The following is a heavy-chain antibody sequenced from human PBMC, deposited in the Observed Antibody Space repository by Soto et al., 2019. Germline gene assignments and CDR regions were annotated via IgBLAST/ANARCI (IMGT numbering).Heavy chain of an antibody. D-gene: IGHD7-27*01. CDR3: ARIANWAYSFDY. CDR2: INPSGGST. V-gene: IGHV1-46*01. J-gene: IGHJ4*02. Sequence: ASVKVSCKAPGYTFTSYYMHWVRQAPGQGLEWMGIINPSGGSTSYAQKFQGRVTMTRDTSTSTVYMELSSLRSEDTAVYYCARIANWAYSFDYWGQGTLVTVSS. CDR1: GYTFTSYY.